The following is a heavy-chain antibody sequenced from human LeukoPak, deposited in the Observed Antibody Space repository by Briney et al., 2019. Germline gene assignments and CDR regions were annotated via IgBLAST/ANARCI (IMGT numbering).Heavy chain of an antibody. Sequence: PSETLSLTCTVSGDSISSYYWTWIRQPPGKGLEWIGCLYYSGSTDYNPSLKSRVTISVDTSKNQISLKLTSVTAADTAVYYCARFPASAEYRHYYHMDVWGKGTTVTVSS. J-gene: IGHJ6*03. D-gene: IGHD6-25*01. V-gene: IGHV4-59*01. CDR1: GDSISSYY. CDR2: LYYSGST. CDR3: ARFPASAEYRHYYHMDV.